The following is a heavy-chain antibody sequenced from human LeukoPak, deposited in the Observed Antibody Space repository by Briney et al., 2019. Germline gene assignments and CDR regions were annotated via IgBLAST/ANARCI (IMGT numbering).Heavy chain of an antibody. CDR1: GGSISSSSYY. V-gene: IGHV4-61*05. CDR3: ARHSRSSSYYNTLDY. D-gene: IGHD6-13*01. Sequence: PSETLSLTCTVSGGSISSSSYYWSWIRQPPGKGLEWIGYIYYSGSTNYNPSLKSRVTISVDTSKNQFSLKLSSVTAADTAVYYCARHSRSSSYYNTLDYWGQGTLVTVSS. J-gene: IGHJ4*02. CDR2: IYYSGST.